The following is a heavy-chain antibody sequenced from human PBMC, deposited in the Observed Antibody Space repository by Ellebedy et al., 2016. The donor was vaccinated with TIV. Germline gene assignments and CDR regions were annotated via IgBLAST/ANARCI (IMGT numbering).Heavy chain of an antibody. Sequence: GESLKISCAASGFTFSSYWMHWVRQAPGKGLGWVSRINSDGSSTSYADSVKGRFTISRDNAKNTLYLHMNSLRAEDTAVYYCARDYGDYTYSDAFDIWGQGTMVTVSS. V-gene: IGHV3-74*01. CDR2: INSDGSST. CDR1: GFTFSSYW. J-gene: IGHJ3*02. CDR3: ARDYGDYTYSDAFDI. D-gene: IGHD4-17*01.